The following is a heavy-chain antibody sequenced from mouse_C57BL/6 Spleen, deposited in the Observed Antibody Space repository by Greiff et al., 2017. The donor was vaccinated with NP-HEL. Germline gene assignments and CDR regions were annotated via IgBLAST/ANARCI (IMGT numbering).Heavy chain of an antibody. V-gene: IGHV14-4*01. CDR1: GFNIKDDY. CDR2: IDPENGDT. CDR3: TTKSAWFAY. Sequence: EVQLQQSGAELVRPGASVKLSCTASGFNIKDDYMHWVKQRPEQGLEWIGWIDPENGDTEYASKCQGKATITADTSSNTAYLQLSSLTSEDTAVYYCTTKSAWFAYWGQGTLVTVSA. J-gene: IGHJ3*01.